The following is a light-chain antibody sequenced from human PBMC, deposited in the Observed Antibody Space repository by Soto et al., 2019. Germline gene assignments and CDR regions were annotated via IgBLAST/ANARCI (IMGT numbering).Light chain of an antibody. CDR3: HSRA. CDR1: QGINTF. Sequence: IQLTQSPSSLSASVGDRVTITCRASQGINTFLAWYQQKPGKAPKLLIYAASTLQSGVPSRFSGSGSGTDFTLTIGSLQPEDFATYFCHSRAFGQGTRLEIK. V-gene: IGKV1-9*01. CDR2: AAS. J-gene: IGKJ5*01.